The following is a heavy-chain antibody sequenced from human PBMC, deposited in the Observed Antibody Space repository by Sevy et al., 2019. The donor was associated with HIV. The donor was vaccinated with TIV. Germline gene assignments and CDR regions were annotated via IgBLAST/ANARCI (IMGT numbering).Heavy chain of an antibody. Sequence: ASVKVSCKASDYTFSTQGFNWVRQAPGQGLEWMGWISAYNGNTKYAQKFQGRVTMTTDTSTSTAYMELRSLTSDDTAVFYCARDWAPGYYYDAIGVKRDYYFDYWGQGTLVTVSS. D-gene: IGHD3-22*01. CDR1: DYTFSTQG. CDR3: ARDWAPGYYYDAIGVKRDYYFDY. J-gene: IGHJ4*02. V-gene: IGHV1-18*01. CDR2: ISAYNGNT.